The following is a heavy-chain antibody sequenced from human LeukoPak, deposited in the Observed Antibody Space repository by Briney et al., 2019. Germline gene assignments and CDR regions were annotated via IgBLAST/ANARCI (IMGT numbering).Heavy chain of an antibody. Sequence: SGTLSLTCAVSGGSISSSNWWSWVRQPPGKGLEWIGEIYHSGSTNYNPSLKSRVTISVDKSKNQFSLKLSSVTAADTAVYYCARDRRYCSGGSCYSYYYYGMDVWGQGPTVTVSS. V-gene: IGHV4-4*02. J-gene: IGHJ6*02. CDR1: GGSISSSNW. CDR2: IYHSGST. D-gene: IGHD2-15*01. CDR3: ARDRRYCSGGSCYSYYYYGMDV.